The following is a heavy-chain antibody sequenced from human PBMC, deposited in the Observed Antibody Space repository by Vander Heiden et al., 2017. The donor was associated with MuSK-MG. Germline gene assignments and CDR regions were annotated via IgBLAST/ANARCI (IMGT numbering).Heavy chain of an antibody. CDR2: VYYSGST. CDR3: ARQTYSTNSEHLC. V-gene: IGHV4-59*08. J-gene: IGHJ4*02. CDR1: GGSMGGAY. Sequence: QLQLPESSPGLVKPAGALSLTCTVPGGSMGGAYCSWPRQLPGKGLEWIGDVYYSGSTSYKPSLKSRVTIPGDTSKNQFSLKLSSVTAADTAVYDCARQTYSTNSEHLCWGQGTLVTVSS. D-gene: IGHD6-13*01.